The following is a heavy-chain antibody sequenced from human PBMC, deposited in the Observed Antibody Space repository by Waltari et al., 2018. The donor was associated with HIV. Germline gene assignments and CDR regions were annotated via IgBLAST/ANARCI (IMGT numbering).Heavy chain of an antibody. Sequence: QVQLVESGGGVVQPGRSLRLSCAASGFTFSSYGMHWVRQAPGKGVEWVAVIWYDGSNKYYADSVKGRFSISRDNSKNTLYLQRNSLRAEDTAVYFCARRGVLTYYYTMDVWGQGTTVTVSS. CDR1: GFTFSSYG. J-gene: IGHJ6*02. CDR2: IWYDGSNK. D-gene: IGHD3-10*01. V-gene: IGHV3-33*01. CDR3: ARRGVLTYYYTMDV.